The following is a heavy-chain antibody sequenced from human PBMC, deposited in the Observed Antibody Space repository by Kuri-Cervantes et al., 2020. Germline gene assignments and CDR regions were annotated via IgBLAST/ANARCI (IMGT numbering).Heavy chain of an antibody. D-gene: IGHD6-19*01. V-gene: IGHV1-24*01. CDR2: FDPEDGET. Sequence: ASVKVSCKVSGYTLTELSMHWVRQAPGKGLEWMGGFDPEDGETIYAQKFQGRVTMTGDTSTDTAYMELSSLRSEDTAVYYCAKDLGKIAVAGDTFYYYYGMDVWGQGTTVTVSS. CDR3: AKDLGKIAVAGDTFYYYYGMDV. J-gene: IGHJ6*02. CDR1: GYTLTELS.